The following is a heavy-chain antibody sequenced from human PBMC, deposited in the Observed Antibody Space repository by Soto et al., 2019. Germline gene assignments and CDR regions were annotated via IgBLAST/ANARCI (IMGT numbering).Heavy chain of an antibody. CDR1: GFTFSSYG. CDR2: ISYDGSNK. J-gene: IGHJ3*02. Sequence: PGGSLRLSCAASGFTFSSYGMHWVRQAPGKGLEWVAVISYDGSNKYYADSVKGRFTISRDNSKNTLYLQMNSLRAEDTAVYYCAKGLIVAYAFDIWGQGTMVTVS. CDR3: AKGLIVAYAFDI. V-gene: IGHV3-30*18. D-gene: IGHD2-21*01.